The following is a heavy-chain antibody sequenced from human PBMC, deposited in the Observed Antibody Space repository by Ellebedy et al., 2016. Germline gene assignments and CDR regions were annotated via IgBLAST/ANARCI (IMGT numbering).Heavy chain of an antibody. J-gene: IGHJ4*02. Sequence: GESLKISXAASGFTFSSYAMSWVRQAPGKGLEWVSAISGSGGSTYYADSVKGRFTISRDNAKNSLYLQMNSLRAEDTAVYYCARGASIAASFDYWGQGTLVTVSS. CDR3: ARGASIAASFDY. D-gene: IGHD6-6*01. V-gene: IGHV3-23*01. CDR2: ISGSGGST. CDR1: GFTFSSYA.